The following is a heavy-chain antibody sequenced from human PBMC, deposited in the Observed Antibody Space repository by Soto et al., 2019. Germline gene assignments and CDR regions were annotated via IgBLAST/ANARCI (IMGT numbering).Heavy chain of an antibody. D-gene: IGHD6-13*01. CDR2: ISYDGSNK. CDR1: GFTFSSYA. J-gene: IGHJ4*02. CDR3: AREQQLDY. V-gene: IGHV3-30-3*01. Sequence: SLRLSCAASGFTFSSYAMHWVRQAPGKGLEWVAVISYDGSNKYYADSVKGRFTISRDNSKNTLYLQMNSLRAEDTAVYYCAREQQLDYWGQGTLVTVSS.